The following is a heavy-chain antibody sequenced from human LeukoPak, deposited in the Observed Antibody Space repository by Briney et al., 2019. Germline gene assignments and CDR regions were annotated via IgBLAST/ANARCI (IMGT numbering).Heavy chain of an antibody. D-gene: IGHD2-8*01. CDR2: INSDGSST. Sequence: GGSLRLPCAASGFTFSSYWMHWVRQAPGKGLVWVSRINSDGSSTSYADSVKGRFTISRDNAKNTLYLQMNSLRAEDTAVYYCARDRHQYVDWFDPWGQGTLVTVSS. CDR1: GFTFSSYW. CDR3: ARDRHQYVDWFDP. J-gene: IGHJ5*02. V-gene: IGHV3-74*01.